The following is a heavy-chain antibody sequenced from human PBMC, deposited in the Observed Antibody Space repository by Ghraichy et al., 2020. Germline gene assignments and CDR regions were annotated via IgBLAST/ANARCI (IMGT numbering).Heavy chain of an antibody. CDR1: GFTFSSYA. Sequence: GGSLRLSCAASGFTFSSYAMTWVRQAPGKGLEWVSSISGSTHYADSVKGRFTISRDNSKNTLYLQMNSLRAEDTAVYYCAKGYSTGWSEGFFDYWGQGTLVTASS. CDR2: ISGST. CDR3: AKGYSTGWSEGFFDY. V-gene: IGHV3-23*01. D-gene: IGHD6-19*01. J-gene: IGHJ4*02.